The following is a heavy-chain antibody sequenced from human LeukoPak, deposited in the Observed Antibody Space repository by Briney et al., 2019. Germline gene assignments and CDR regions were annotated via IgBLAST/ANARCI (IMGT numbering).Heavy chain of an antibody. Sequence: GGSLRLSCAASIFTFRDRFMSWVRQPPGKGLEWVSYISSSGSDTYYSDSVKGRFTVSRDNAQNSLFQQMNRLRAEDTAVYYCATAPYEDGDGSSPGYWGQGTLVTVSS. D-gene: IGHD2-21*01. CDR3: ATAPYEDGDGSSPGY. CDR2: ISSSGSDT. CDR1: IFTFRDRF. J-gene: IGHJ4*02. V-gene: IGHV3-11*04.